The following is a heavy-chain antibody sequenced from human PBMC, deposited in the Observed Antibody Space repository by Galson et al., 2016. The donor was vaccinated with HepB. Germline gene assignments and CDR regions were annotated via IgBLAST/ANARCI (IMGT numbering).Heavy chain of an antibody. Sequence: SLRLSCAASGFTFRNAWMSWVRQAPGKGLEWLGRIRSKSDGGSTDYAAPVKGRFSISRDDSRDTLYRQMNSLKVEDTALYYCSTDVWGDYGDQKDYWGQGTLVTVSA. J-gene: IGHJ4*02. D-gene: IGHD4-17*01. V-gene: IGHV3-15*01. CDR1: GFTFRNAW. CDR2: IRSKSDGGST. CDR3: STDVWGDYGDQKDY.